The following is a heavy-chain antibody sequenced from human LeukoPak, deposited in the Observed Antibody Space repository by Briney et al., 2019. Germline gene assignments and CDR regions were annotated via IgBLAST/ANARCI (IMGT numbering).Heavy chain of an antibody. CDR1: GFTFTEYA. Sequence: GGSLRLSCAASGFTFTEYAMSWVRQAPGKGLEWVSKIGGSGTSTYYADSVKGRFTISRDNSKNTLYLQMSSLRAEDTAVYYCAKGGSNPYCAVDSWGQGTLVTVSS. CDR2: IGGSGTST. V-gene: IGHV3-23*01. J-gene: IGHJ4*02. CDR3: AKGGSNPYCAVDS. D-gene: IGHD3-16*01.